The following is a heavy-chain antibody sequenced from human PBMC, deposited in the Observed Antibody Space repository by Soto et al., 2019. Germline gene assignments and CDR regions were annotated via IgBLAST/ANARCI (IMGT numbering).Heavy chain of an antibody. D-gene: IGHD6-13*01. Sequence: SVKVSCKASGGTFSSYAISWVRQAPGQGLEWMGGIIPIFGTANYAQKFQGRVTITADESTSTAYMELSSLRSEDTAVYYCARRSVTGYSSSWYIYPYYYGMDVWGQGTTVTVS. CDR3: ARRSVTGYSSSWYIYPYYYGMDV. CDR2: IIPIFGTA. J-gene: IGHJ6*02. V-gene: IGHV1-69*13. CDR1: GGTFSSYA.